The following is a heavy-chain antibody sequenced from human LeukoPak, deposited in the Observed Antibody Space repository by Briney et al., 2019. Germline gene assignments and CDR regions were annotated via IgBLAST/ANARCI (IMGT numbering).Heavy chain of an antibody. CDR1: RFTFSNSI. CDR2: MSYDGFSK. CDR3: AREGHTSGYCGSFDN. D-gene: IGHD3-22*01. V-gene: IGHV3-30-3*01. Sequence: GGSLRLSCASSRFTFSNSIFHWVRQAPGKGLEWVAAMSYDGFSKYCADSAKGRFTISRDDSRSTVDLHLSSLGPDDTAVYYCAREGHTSGYCGSFDNWGQGTAVAVSS. J-gene: IGHJ4*03.